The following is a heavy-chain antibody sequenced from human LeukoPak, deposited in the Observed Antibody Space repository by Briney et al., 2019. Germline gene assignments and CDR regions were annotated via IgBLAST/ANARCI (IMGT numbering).Heavy chain of an antibody. J-gene: IGHJ4*02. D-gene: IGHD7-27*01. V-gene: IGHV6-1*01. Sequence: SQTLSLTFAISGDTVSSNSAAWNWIRQSPSRGLEWLGRTYYRSKWYNNYAVSAKSRITINPDTSKNQFSLQMNSVTPEDTAVYYCARDRTGDLEFDYWGQGTLVTVSS. CDR3: ARDRTGDLEFDY. CDR2: TYYRSKWYN. CDR1: GDTVSSNSAA.